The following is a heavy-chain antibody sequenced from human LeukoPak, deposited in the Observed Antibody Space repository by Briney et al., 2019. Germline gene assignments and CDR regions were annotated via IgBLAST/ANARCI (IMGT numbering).Heavy chain of an antibody. V-gene: IGHV3-48*01. CDR1: GFTFSSYS. Sequence: GGSLRLSCAASGFTFSSYSMDWVRQAPGKGLEWVSYISSSSSTIYYEDSVKGRFTISRDNAKNTLYLQMNSLRAEDTAIYYCARGTVLLWFGVDYWGQGTLVTVSS. J-gene: IGHJ4*02. D-gene: IGHD3-10*01. CDR2: ISSSSSTI. CDR3: ARGTVLLWFGVDY.